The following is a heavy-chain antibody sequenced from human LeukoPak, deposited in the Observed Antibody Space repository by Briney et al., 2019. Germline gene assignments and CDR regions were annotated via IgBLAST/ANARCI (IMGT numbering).Heavy chain of an antibody. V-gene: IGHV3-48*04. CDR2: ISKSGSTI. J-gene: IGHJ3*02. Sequence: GGSLRLSCAASGFTFSNAWLNWVRQAPGKGLQWVSYISKSGSTIYFANSLKGRFSISRDNSKTSLYLQMNSLRVEDTAVYYCARGHLVADVTTGAFDIWGQGTMVTVSS. D-gene: IGHD2-15*01. CDR3: ARGHLVADVTTGAFDI. CDR1: GFTFSNAW.